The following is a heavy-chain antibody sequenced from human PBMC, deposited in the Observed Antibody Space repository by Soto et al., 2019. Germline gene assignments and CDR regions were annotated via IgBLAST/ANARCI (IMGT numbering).Heavy chain of an antibody. D-gene: IGHD4-17*01. CDR3: ARVGPDYGVDY. Sequence: QVQLVQSGAEEKKPGASVKVSCKASGYTFTSYAMHWVRQAPGQRLEWMGWINAGNGNTKYSQKFQGRVTITRDTAASTAYMELSSLRSEDTAVYYGARVGPDYGVDYWGQGTLVTVSS. CDR1: GYTFTSYA. J-gene: IGHJ4*02. CDR2: INAGNGNT. V-gene: IGHV1-3*05.